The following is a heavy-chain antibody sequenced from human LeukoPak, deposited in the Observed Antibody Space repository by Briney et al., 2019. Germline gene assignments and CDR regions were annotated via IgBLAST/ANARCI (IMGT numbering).Heavy chain of an antibody. V-gene: IGHV4-31*03. Sequence: PSETLSLTCTVSGGSLSSGGYYWSWIRQHPEKGLEWIGYVYYNGNTYYNPSLKSRVTISVDTSKNQFSLKLNSVTAADTALYYCARGVPGGDYYGTSSRFDYWGQGTLVPVSS. CDR3: ARGVPGGDYYGTSSRFDY. J-gene: IGHJ4*02. CDR1: GGSLSSGGYY. D-gene: IGHD3-10*01. CDR2: VYYNGNT.